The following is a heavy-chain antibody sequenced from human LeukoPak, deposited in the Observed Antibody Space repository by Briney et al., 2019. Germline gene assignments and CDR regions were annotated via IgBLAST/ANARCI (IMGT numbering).Heavy chain of an antibody. CDR2: IYTSGST. V-gene: IGHV4-61*02. J-gene: IGHJ6*04. Sequence: ASQTLSLTCTVSGGSISIGSDYWSWIRQPAGKGLEWIGRIYTSGSTNYNPSLKSRVTISVDTSKNQFSLKLSSVTAADTAVYYWGRGGYNGNDGGENGMDVWGKGTTVTVSS. D-gene: IGHD1-20*01. CDR1: GGSISIGSDY. CDR3: GRGGYNGNDGGENGMDV.